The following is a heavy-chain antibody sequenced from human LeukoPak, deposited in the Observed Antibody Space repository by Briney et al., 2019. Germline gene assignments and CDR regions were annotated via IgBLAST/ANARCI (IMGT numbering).Heavy chain of an antibody. V-gene: IGHV3-49*04. J-gene: IGHJ6*03. CDR3: TNFGSSGSYYFYYYYYMDV. CDR1: GFTFGDYA. Sequence: GGSLRLSCTASGFTFGDYAMSWVRQAPGKGLEWVGFIRSKAYGGTTEYAASVKGRFTISRDDSKSIAYLQMNSLKTEDTAVYYCTNFGSSGSYYFYYYYYMDVWGKGTTVTISS. D-gene: IGHD3-10*01. CDR2: IRSKAYGGTT.